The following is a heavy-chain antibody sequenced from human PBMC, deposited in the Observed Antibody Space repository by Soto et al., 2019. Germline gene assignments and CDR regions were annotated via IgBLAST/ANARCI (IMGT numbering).Heavy chain of an antibody. D-gene: IGHD3-22*01. J-gene: IGHJ4*01. CDR2: IYYTGTT. Sequence: QVQLQESGPGLVKPSETLSLTCTVSGSPISSYYWSWFRQPPGQGLEWVGYIYYTGTTTYNPSLKRRVTVSLDTSTRQFSLKLRSVTAADTALYYCARLGDYYQAFDYWGQGALVTVSS. V-gene: IGHV4-59*08. CDR1: GSPISSYY. CDR3: ARLGDYYQAFDY.